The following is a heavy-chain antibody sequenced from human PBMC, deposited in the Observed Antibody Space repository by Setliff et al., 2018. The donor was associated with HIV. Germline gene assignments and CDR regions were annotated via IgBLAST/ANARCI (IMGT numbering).Heavy chain of an antibody. D-gene: IGHD3-10*01. CDR3: ARDPWGFIRAFDI. Sequence: ASVKVSCKASGYIFKNYGITWVRQAPGQGLEWMGWMSTSDDNTHYAQKIQGRVTMAKDTFMSTAYMELRSLRSDDTAVYYCARDPWGFIRAFDIWGQGTMVTVSS. CDR1: GYIFKNYG. V-gene: IGHV1-18*01. CDR2: MSTSDDNT. J-gene: IGHJ3*02.